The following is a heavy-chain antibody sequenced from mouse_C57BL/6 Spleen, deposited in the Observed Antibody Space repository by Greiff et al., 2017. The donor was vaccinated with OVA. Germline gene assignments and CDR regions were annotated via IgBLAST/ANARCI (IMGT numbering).Heavy chain of an antibody. J-gene: IGHJ4*01. Sequence: QVQLQQPGAELVMPGASVKLSCKASGYTFTSYWMHWVKQRPGQGLEWIGEIDPSDSYPNYNQKFKGKSTLTVDKSSSTAYMQLSSLTSEDSAVYYCARPGRDYAMDYWGQGTSVTVSS. CDR1: GYTFTSYW. CDR2: IDPSDSYP. V-gene: IGHV1-69*01. D-gene: IGHD3-3*01. CDR3: ARPGRDYAMDY.